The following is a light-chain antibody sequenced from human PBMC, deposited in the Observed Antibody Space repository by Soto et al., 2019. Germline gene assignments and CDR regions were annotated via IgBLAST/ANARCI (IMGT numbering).Light chain of an antibody. Sequence: DSQITQSPFTLSESVGDRITITCRASQSISSWLAWYQQKPGKAPNLLIYKASSLESGVPSRFSGSGSGTEFTLTVSSLQPDDFATYYCQQYDSYPLTFGGGTKV. CDR3: QQYDSYPLT. CDR1: QSISSW. J-gene: IGKJ4*01. CDR2: KAS. V-gene: IGKV1-5*03.